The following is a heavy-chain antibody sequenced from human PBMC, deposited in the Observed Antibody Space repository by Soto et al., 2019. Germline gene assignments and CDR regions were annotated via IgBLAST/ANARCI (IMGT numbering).Heavy chain of an antibody. CDR1: GGSISSYY. J-gene: IGHJ5*02. D-gene: IGHD6-6*01. Sequence: SETLSLTCTVSGGSISSYYWSWIRQPPGKGLEWIGYIYYSGSANYNPSLKSRVTISVDTSKNQFSLKLSSVTAADTAVYYCARRLPSGIAARPGWFDPWGQGTLVTVSS. V-gene: IGHV4-59*01. CDR3: ARRLPSGIAARPGWFDP. CDR2: IYYSGSA.